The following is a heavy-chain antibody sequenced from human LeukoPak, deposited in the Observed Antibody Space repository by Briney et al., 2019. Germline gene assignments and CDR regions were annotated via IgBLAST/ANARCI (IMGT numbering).Heavy chain of an antibody. CDR2: MDYDSSHI. J-gene: IGHJ4*02. CDR3: ARDPLRYLRVGHYDY. CDR1: GFTFSNSA. D-gene: IGHD3-9*01. Sequence: GGSLRLSCAAAGFTFSNSAMNWVRQAPGKGLEWVSSMDYDSSHIYYAASVRGRFTISRDNTRNSVYLQMNSLRVEDTAVYYCARDPLRYLRVGHYDYWGQGTLVAVSS. V-gene: IGHV3-21*01.